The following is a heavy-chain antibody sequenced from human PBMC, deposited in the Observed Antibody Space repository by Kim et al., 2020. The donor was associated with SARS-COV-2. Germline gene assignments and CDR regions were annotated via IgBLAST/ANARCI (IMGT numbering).Heavy chain of an antibody. Sequence: ASVKVSCKASGYTFTSYYMHWVRQAPGQGLEWMGIINPSGGSTSYAQKFQGRVTMTRDTSTSTVYMELSSLRSEDTAVYYCARADRGMVRGATPFRFDYWGQGTLVTVSS. CDR1: GYTFTSYY. D-gene: IGHD3-10*01. V-gene: IGHV1-46*01. CDR2: INPSGGST. CDR3: ARADRGMVRGATPFRFDY. J-gene: IGHJ4*02.